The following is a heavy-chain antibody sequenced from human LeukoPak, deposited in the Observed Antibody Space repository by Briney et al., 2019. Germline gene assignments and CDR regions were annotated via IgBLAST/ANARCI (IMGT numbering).Heavy chain of an antibody. V-gene: IGHV4-59*01. D-gene: IGHD3-22*01. J-gene: IGHJ4*02. CDR1: GGFMTSYY. CDR2: IYYSGST. Sequence: SETLSLTCSVSGGFMTSYYWSWIRQTPAKGLEWIGYIYYSGSTNYNPSFRSRATISVDKSNNRFSLKLSAVTAADSAIYYCAREGYFDTSGYFEYWGQGTLVTVSP. CDR3: AREGYFDTSGYFEY.